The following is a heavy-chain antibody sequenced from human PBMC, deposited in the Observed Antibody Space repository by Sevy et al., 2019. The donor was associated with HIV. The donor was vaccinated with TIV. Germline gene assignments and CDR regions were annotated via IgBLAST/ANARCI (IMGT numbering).Heavy chain of an antibody. Sequence: SETLSLTCTVSGGSISDHYWNWIRQPPGKGLEWIGQIHYFGSANHNPSLKSRVTISLDTSNNRFSLKLSSVNAADTAVYYCARDTSGYSSGWYPYYSYYGLDVWGQGTTVTVSS. J-gene: IGHJ6*02. CDR3: ARDTSGYSSGWYPYYSYYGLDV. V-gene: IGHV4-59*11. CDR1: GGSISDHY. D-gene: IGHD6-19*01. CDR2: IHYFGSA.